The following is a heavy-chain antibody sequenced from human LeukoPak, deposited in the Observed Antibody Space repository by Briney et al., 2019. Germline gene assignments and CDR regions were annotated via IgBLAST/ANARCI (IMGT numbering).Heavy chain of an antibody. D-gene: IGHD3-10*01. CDR3: ARHSKFGTNNWFDP. CDR1: GGSISSSTYY. V-gene: IGHV4-39*01. J-gene: IGHJ5*02. CDR2: IYYSGNT. Sequence: SETLSLTCTVSGGSISSSTYYWGWIRQPPGKGLEWIGSIYYSGNTYYNPSLKSRVTISVDTPKNQFSLKLSSVTAADTAVYYCARHSKFGTNNWFDPWGQGTLVTVSS.